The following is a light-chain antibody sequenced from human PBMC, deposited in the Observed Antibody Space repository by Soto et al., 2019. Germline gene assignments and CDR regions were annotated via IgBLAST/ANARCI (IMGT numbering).Light chain of an antibody. CDR3: CSYAGSSTYVL. CDR2: DDY. J-gene: IGLJ2*01. V-gene: IGLV2-23*01. CDR1: SSDVGNYNL. Sequence: QSALTQPASVSGSPGQSITISCTGTSSDVGNYNLVSWYQQHPGKAPKLVIYDDYKRPSGVSNRFSGSKSGNTASLTISGLQAEDEADYHCCSYAGSSTYVLFGGGTKVTVL.